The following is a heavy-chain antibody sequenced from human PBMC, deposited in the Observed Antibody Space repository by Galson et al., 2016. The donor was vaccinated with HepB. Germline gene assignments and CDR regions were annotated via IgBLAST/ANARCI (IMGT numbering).Heavy chain of an antibody. J-gene: IGHJ4*02. CDR1: GFTLCSTGVA. CDR2: ISWTDDK. Sequence: PALVKPTQTLTLTCRFSGFTLCSTGVAVGWIRQSPGKALEWLALISWTDDKRYSPSLRSRVTIATDSSKNQVVLTMTKMDPVDTATYYCARSVIPAGVGFAYWGQGTLVTVSS. V-gene: IGHV2-5*01. D-gene: IGHD2-2*01. CDR3: ARSVIPAGVGFAY.